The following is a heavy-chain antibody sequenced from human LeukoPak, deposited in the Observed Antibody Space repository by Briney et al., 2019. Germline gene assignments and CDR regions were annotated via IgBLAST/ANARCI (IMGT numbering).Heavy chain of an antibody. CDR1: GFTFSSYW. D-gene: IGHD3-9*01. Sequence: GGSLRLSCAASGFTFSSYWMSWVRQAPGKGLEWVANIKQDGSEKYYVDSVKGRFTISRDNAKNTLYLQMNSLRAGDTAVYYCARDVLAGYYVFYGMDVWGQGTTVTVSS. J-gene: IGHJ6*02. V-gene: IGHV3-7*01. CDR2: IKQDGSEK. CDR3: ARDVLAGYYVFYGMDV.